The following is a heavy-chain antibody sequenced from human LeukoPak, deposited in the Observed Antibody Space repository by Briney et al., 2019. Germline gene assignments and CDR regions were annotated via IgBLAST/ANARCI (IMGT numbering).Heavy chain of an antibody. Sequence: GGSLRLSCAASGFTFTTYFMSWVRQAPGKGLEWVSGISAGGGSSYYADSVKGRFTISRDNSKNTLYLQMSSLRAEDTAVYYCAKTGYCTNGVCHNYAMDVWGQGTTVTVSS. CDR1: GFTFTTYF. CDR2: ISAGGGSS. J-gene: IGHJ6*02. V-gene: IGHV3-23*01. D-gene: IGHD2-8*01. CDR3: AKTGYCTNGVCHNYAMDV.